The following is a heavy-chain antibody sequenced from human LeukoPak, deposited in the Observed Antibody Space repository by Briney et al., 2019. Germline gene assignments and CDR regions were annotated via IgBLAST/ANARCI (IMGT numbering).Heavy chain of an antibody. V-gene: IGHV3-30*02. CDR2: IRYDGSNK. CDR1: GFTFSSYG. J-gene: IGHJ4*02. CDR3: AKGTKDYYGSGTFYISRDHFISR. D-gene: IGHD3-10*01. Sequence: GGSLRLSCAASGFTFSSYGMHWVRQAPGKGLEWVTFIRYDGSNKYYADSVKGRFTISRDNSKNTLYLQMNSLRTEDRAVYYCAKGTKDYYGSGTFYISRDHFISRWGQGTLVTVSS.